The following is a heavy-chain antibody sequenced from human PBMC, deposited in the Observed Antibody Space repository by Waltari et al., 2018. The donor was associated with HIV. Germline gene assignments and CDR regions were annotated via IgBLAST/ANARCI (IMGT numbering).Heavy chain of an antibody. J-gene: IGHJ4*02. V-gene: IGHV4-39*01. CDR2: VYYSGSS. Sequence: KLQQSGPRLVNPSATLTLTCSVSGDSINSMTYYWGWIRQSPGKGLEYLGSVYYSGSSYHNPSLNSRLTLSADTSKNQLSLRLISVTATDTGVYYCARQYAWFDILTGSPPTYFFDSWGPGTLVTVSS. CDR1: GDSINSMTYY. CDR3: ARQYAWFDILTGSPPTYFFDS. D-gene: IGHD3-9*01.